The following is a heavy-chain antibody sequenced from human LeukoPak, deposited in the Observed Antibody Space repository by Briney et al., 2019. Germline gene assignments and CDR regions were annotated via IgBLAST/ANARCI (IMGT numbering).Heavy chain of an antibody. D-gene: IGHD6-19*01. Sequence: GGSLRLSCAASGFTFDDYAMHWVRQAPGKGLEWVSGISWNSGSIGYADSVKGRFTISRDNAKNSLYLQMNSLRAEDTAVYYCARGRRIAVAGPDAYCFDYWGQGTLVTVSS. CDR1: GFTFDDYA. CDR3: ARGRRIAVAGPDAYCFDY. J-gene: IGHJ4*02. V-gene: IGHV3-9*01. CDR2: ISWNSGSI.